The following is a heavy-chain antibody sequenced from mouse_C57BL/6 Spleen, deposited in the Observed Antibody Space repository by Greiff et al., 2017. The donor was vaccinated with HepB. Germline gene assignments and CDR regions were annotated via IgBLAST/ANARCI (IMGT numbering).Heavy chain of an antibody. V-gene: IGHV5-9-1*02. Sequence: EVNVVESGEGLVKPGGSLKLSCAASGFTFSSYAMSWVRQTPEKRLEWVAYISSGGDYIYYADTVKGRFTISRDNARNTLYLQMSSLKSEDTAMYYCTRDRGYHGAMDYWGQGTSVTVSS. CDR1: GFTFSSYA. CDR2: ISSGGDYI. CDR3: TRDRGYHGAMDY. D-gene: IGHD2-2*01. J-gene: IGHJ4*01.